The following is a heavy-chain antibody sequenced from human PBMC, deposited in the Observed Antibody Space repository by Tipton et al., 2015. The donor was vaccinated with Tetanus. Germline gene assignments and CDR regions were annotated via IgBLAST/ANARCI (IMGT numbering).Heavy chain of an antibody. Sequence: SLRLSCTTSGFTFGDYAINWVRQAPGKGLEWVGFIRSTPYGGATEYAASVKGRFTLSRDDSKNTLYLQMNSLKTEDAAVYYCTTSGPGAFGGDYWGQGTLVTVSS. CDR1: GFTFGDYA. J-gene: IGHJ4*02. CDR2: IRSTPYGGAT. V-gene: IGHV3-49*04. CDR3: TTSGPGAFGGDY. D-gene: IGHD3-16*01.